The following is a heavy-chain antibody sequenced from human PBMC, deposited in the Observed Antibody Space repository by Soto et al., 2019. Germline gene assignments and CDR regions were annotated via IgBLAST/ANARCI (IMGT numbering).Heavy chain of an antibody. Sequence: PGGSLRLSCAASGFTFSSYGMHWVRQAPGKGLEWVAVISYDGSNKYYADTVKGRFTISRDNSKNTLYLQMNSLRAEDTAVYYCAKDKRILTPEESYYYGMDVWGQGTTVTVS. D-gene: IGHD3-9*01. CDR1: GFTFSSYG. V-gene: IGHV3-30*18. CDR3: AKDKRILTPEESYYYGMDV. J-gene: IGHJ6*02. CDR2: ISYDGSNK.